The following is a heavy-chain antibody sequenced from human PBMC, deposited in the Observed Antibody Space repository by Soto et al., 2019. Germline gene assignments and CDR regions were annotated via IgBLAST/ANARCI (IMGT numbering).Heavy chain of an antibody. D-gene: IGHD3-22*01. J-gene: IGHJ3*02. V-gene: IGHV4-31*03. CDR2: IYYSGST. CDR3: ARVNELSYYYDSSGPYGENDDAFDI. Sequence: PSETLSLTCTVSGGSISSGGYYWSWIRQHPGKGLEWIGYIYYSGSTYYNPSLKSRVTISVDTSKNQFSLKLSSVTAADTAVYYCARVNELSYYYDSSGPYGENDDAFDIWGQGTMLTVSS. CDR1: GGSISSGGYY.